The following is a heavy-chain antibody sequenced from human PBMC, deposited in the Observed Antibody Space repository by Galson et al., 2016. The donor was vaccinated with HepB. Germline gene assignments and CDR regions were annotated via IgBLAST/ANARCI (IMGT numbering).Heavy chain of an antibody. CDR3: ARDGLEYYDIMLGYSWIDP. J-gene: IGHJ5*02. Sequence: SVKVSCKASGYTFTSHYMHWVRQAPGQGLEWMGLINPSGGSTTYAQKFQGRVTMTRDTSTSTVYMELSSLKSEGTAVYYCARDGLEYYDIMLGYSWIDPWGQGTLFTVSS. CDR2: INPSGGST. V-gene: IGHV1-46*01. D-gene: IGHD3-9*01. CDR1: GYTFTSHY.